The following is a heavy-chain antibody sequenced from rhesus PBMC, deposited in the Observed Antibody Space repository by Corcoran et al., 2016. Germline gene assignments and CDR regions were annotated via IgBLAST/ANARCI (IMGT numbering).Heavy chain of an antibody. D-gene: IGHD5-24*01. V-gene: IGHV3-118*01. CDR1: GFTFRSSA. Sequence: EVQLVESGGGLVQPGGSLRLSCTASGFTFRSSAMHWVRQASGKGREWFGRSRSKSKNYETGYASSVKDRLTISRDDSKNTAYLQMNSLKTEDTAVYYCVRDLLMVDVWGRGVLVTVSS. J-gene: IGHJ5-2*02. CDR2: SRSKSKNYET. CDR3: VRDLLMVDV.